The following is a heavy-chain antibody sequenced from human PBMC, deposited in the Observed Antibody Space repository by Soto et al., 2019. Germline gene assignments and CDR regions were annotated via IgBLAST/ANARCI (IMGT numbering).Heavy chain of an antibody. V-gene: IGHV1-18*01. CDR1: GYTFTSYS. CDR2: ISTHNGNT. J-gene: IGHJ4*02. Sequence: ASVKVSCKTSGYTFTSYSIIWVRQAPGQGLEWMGWISTHNGNTNYAQNVQGRVAMTTDTSTSTTYLEVRSLRSDDTAVYYCARESAGPSCYDYVWGSYRYESSFDHWGQGXLVTVSS. D-gene: IGHD3-16*02. CDR3: ARESAGPSCYDYVWGSYRYESSFDH.